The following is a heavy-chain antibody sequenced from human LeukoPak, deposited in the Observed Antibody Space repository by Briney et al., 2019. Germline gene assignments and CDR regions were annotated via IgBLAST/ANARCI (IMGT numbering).Heavy chain of an antibody. V-gene: IGHV1-2*02. J-gene: IGHJ6*03. D-gene: IGHD5-18*01. CDR2: INPNSGGT. CDR1: GYTFTGYY. CDR3: ARGSTRYGYYYYYMDV. Sequence: ASVKVSCKASGYTFTGYYMHWVRQAPGQGLEWMGWINPNSGGTNYAQKFQGRVTMTRDTSISTAYMELSRLRSADTAVYYCARGSTRYGYYYYYMDVWGKGTTVTASS.